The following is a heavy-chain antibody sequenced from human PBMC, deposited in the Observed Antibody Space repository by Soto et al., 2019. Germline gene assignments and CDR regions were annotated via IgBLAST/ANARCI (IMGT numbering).Heavy chain of an antibody. V-gene: IGHV5-51*01. D-gene: IGHD1-1*01. CDR2: IYPGDSDT. CDR1: GYSFTSYW. Sequence: EVQLVPSGAEVKKPGESLKISCKGSGYSFTSYWIGWLRQMPGKGLEWVGIIYPGDSDTRYSPSFQGEVTISADKSISTAYLQWSSLKASDTPMYYCARQRERSRSQMDVWGQGTPVTVSS. J-gene: IGHJ6*02. CDR3: ARQRERSRSQMDV.